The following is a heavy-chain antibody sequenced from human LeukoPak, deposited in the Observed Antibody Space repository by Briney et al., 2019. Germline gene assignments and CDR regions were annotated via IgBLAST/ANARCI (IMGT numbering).Heavy chain of an antibody. J-gene: IGHJ4*02. CDR1: TFTFSNYG. V-gene: IGHV3-21*01. CDR3: ARGGYYDK. Sequence: KPGGSLRLSCADSTFTFSNYGWNWVCQAPGKGLEWVSFISSSGSDIYYADSVKGRFTVSRDNTKYSLYLQMNSLRVEDTAVYYCARGGYYDKWGQGTLVTVSS. CDR2: ISSSGSDI.